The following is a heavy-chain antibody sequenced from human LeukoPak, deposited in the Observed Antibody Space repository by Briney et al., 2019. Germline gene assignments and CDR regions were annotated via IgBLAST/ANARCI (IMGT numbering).Heavy chain of an antibody. V-gene: IGHV1-69*13. J-gene: IGHJ6*02. CDR2: IIPIFGTA. Sequence: ASVKVSCKASGGTFSSYAISWVRQAPGQGLEWMGGIIPIFGTANYAQKFQGRVTITADESTSTAYMELSSLRSEDTAVYYCARDGLAYCGGDCYSVYGMDVWGQGTMVTVSS. CDR1: GGTFSSYA. D-gene: IGHD2-21*02. CDR3: ARDGLAYCGGDCYSVYGMDV.